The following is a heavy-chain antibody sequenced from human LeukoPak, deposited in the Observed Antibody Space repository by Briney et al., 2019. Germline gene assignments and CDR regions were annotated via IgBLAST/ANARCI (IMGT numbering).Heavy chain of an antibody. CDR3: TREPLPRLRYYYYYMDV. Sequence: GGSLRLSCAASGFIFNNYWMTWVRQAPGKGLEWVGFIRSKAYGGTTEYAASVKGRFTISRDDSKSIAYLQMNSLKTEDTAVYYCTREPLPRLRYYYYYMDVWGKGTTVTVSS. D-gene: IGHD1-26*01. J-gene: IGHJ6*03. CDR1: GFIFNNYW. V-gene: IGHV3-49*04. CDR2: IRSKAYGGTT.